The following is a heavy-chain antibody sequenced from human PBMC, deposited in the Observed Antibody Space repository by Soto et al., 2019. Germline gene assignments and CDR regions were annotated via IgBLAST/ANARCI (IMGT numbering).Heavy chain of an antibody. V-gene: IGHV1-46*03. D-gene: IGHD6-13*01. CDR1: GYTFTSYY. CDR3: ARGYEQQLPNDY. CDR2: INPSGGST. Sequence: ASVKGACKAAGYTFTSYYMHWVRQAPGQGLEWMGIINPSGGSTSYAQKFQGRVTMTRDTSTSTVYMELSSLRSEDTAVYYCARGYEQQLPNDYWGQGTLVTVSS. J-gene: IGHJ4*02.